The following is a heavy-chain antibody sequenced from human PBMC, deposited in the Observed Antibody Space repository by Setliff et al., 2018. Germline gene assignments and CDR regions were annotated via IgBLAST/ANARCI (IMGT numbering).Heavy chain of an antibody. J-gene: IGHJ4*02. CDR2: IWYDGSNK. D-gene: IGHD4-17*01. V-gene: IGHV3-33*06. CDR1: GFTFSSYG. Sequence: HPGGSLRLSCAASGFTFSSYGMHWVRQAPGKGLEWVAVIWYDGSNKYYADSVKGRFTISRDNSKNSLYLEMYSLRAEDTAVYYCAKDRVPDGYWDFDYWGQGILVTVSS. CDR3: AKDRVPDGYWDFDY.